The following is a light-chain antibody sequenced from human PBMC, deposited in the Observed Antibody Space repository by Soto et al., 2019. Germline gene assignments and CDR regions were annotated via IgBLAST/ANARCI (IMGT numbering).Light chain of an antibody. CDR2: DAS. J-gene: IGKJ1*01. V-gene: IGKV3D-11*02. CDR1: QSVSTS. CDR3: QVRDVWPS. Sequence: IVLTQSPATLSLSPGERAALSCRASQSVSTSLAWYQHKPGQAPRLFIYDASKRAPGIPARFSGSGPGTDFTLTISSLEAEDFAVYYCQVRDVWPSFGQGTKVDIK.